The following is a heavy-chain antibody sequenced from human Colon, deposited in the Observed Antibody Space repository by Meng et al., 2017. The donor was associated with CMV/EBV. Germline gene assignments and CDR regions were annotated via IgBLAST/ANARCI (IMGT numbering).Heavy chain of an antibody. J-gene: IGHJ4*02. CDR1: GYTFSNYV. CDR2: ISAYNGNT. CDR3: ARFTVFGVVPKFYLDY. D-gene: IGHD3-3*01. V-gene: IGHV1-18*01. Sequence: ASVTVSCQAPGYTFSNYVVSWVRQAPGQGPEWMGWISAYNGNTNYAQKFQGRVTLTTDTSTTTAYLDLTSLRSDDTAVYYCARFTVFGVVPKFYLDYWGQGTLVTVSS.